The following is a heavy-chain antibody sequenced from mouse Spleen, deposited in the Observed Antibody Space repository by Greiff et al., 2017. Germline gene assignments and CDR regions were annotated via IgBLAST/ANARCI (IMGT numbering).Heavy chain of an antibody. D-gene: IGHD1-1*01. CDR3: ARSGVLLRSYFDY. CDR1: GYSFTGYY. J-gene: IGHJ2*01. CDR2: INPSTGGT. Sequence: VQLQQSGPELVKPGASVKISCKASGYSFTGYYMNWVKQSPEKSLEWIGEINPSTGGTTYNQKFKAKATLTVDKSSSTAYMQLKSLTSEDSAVYYCARSGVLLRSYFDYWGQGTTLTVSS. V-gene: IGHV1-42*01.